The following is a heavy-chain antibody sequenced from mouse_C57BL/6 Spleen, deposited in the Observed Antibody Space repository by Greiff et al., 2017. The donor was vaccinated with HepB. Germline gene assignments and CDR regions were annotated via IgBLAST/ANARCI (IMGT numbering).Heavy chain of an antibody. Sequence: QVHVKQSGPGLVQPSQSLSITCTVSGFSLTSYGVHWVRQSPGKGLEWLGVIWRGGSTDYNAAFMSRLSITKDNSKSQVFFKMNSLQADDTAIYYCAIYDGVYYAMDYWGQGTSVTVSS. D-gene: IGHD2-12*01. CDR1: GFSLTSYG. CDR2: IWRGGST. CDR3: AIYDGVYYAMDY. J-gene: IGHJ4*01. V-gene: IGHV2-5*01.